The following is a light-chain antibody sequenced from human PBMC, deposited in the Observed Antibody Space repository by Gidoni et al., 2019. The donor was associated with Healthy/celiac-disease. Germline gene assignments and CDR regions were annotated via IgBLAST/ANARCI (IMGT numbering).Light chain of an antibody. V-gene: IGLV1-40*01. J-gene: IGLJ3*02. CDR2: GNS. CDR1: RSNIGAGYD. Sequence: QSVLPPPHSVAGAHEPRVTVSGTGSRSNIGAGYDVHWYQQLPGTAPKLLSYGNSNRPSGGPDRFSGSKSGTSASLAITGLQAEDEADYYCQSYDSSLSGSVFGGGTKLTVL. CDR3: QSYDSSLSGSV.